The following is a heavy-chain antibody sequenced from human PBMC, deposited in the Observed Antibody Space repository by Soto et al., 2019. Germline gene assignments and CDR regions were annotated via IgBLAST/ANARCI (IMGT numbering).Heavy chain of an antibody. D-gene: IGHD2-8*01. CDR1: GASISSRDYY. CDR2: IDYNGVT. Sequence: SETLSLTCTVSGASISSRDYYWGWIRQTPGKGLEWIRNIDYNGVTYYNPSLKSRVTVSKDTSKNQFSLKVASVTAADTAIYYCGRVMIGTSRHTDSDYWGQGTQVTVCS. J-gene: IGHJ4*02. CDR3: GRVMIGTSRHTDSDY. V-gene: IGHV4-39*01.